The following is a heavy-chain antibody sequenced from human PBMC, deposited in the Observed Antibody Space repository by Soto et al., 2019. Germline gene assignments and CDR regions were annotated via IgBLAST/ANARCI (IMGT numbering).Heavy chain of an antibody. D-gene: IGHD2-2*01. CDR3: ARDLVARFDY. J-gene: IGHJ4*02. CDR2: ISSSSSTI. Sequence: PGGSLRLSCAASGFTFSSYSMNWVRQAPGKGLEWVSYISSSSSTIYYADSVKGRFTISRDNAKNSLYLQMNSLRAEDTAVYYCARDLVARFDYWGQGTLVTVSS. V-gene: IGHV3-48*01. CDR1: GFTFSSYS.